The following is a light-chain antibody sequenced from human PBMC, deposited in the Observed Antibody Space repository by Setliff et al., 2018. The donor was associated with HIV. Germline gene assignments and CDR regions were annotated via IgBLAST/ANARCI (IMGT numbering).Light chain of an antibody. Sequence: QSVLTQPASVSXSPGQSIPISGPGPSRDFAFYTYVSWYQQHPGKAPKLIIFDASNRPSGVSHRFSGSKSGNTASLTISXXXAEDEADYYCRPYTSSSTLVVFGGGTQLTVL. CDR1: SRDFAFYTY. J-gene: IGLJ2*01. CDR2: DAS. V-gene: IGLV2-14*03. CDR3: RPYTSSSTLVV.